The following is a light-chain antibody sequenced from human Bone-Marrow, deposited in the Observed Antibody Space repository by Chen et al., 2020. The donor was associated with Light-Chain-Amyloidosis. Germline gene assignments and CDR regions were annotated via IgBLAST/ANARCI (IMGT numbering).Light chain of an antibody. Sequence: DIVMTQSPLSLPVTPGEPASISCRSSQSLLHGNGYNYLDWYLQKPGQSPQLLIYLGSNRASGVTDRFSGSGSGTDFTLNINRVEAEDVGVYYCMETLQTPWTFGQGTKVEIK. CDR2: LGS. CDR1: QSLLHGNGYNY. CDR3: METLQTPWT. V-gene: IGKV2-28*01. J-gene: IGKJ1*01.